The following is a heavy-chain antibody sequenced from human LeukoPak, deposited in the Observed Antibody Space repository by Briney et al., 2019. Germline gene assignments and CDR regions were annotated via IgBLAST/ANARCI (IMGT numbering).Heavy chain of an antibody. D-gene: IGHD5-18*01. V-gene: IGHV3-33*01. CDR2: IWYDGSNK. Sequence: PPGGSLRLSCAASGFTFSSYGMHWVRQAPGKGLEWVAVIWYDGSNKYYADSVKGRFTISRDNSKNTLYLQMNSLRAEDTAVYYCAREAHNPNLYVDTAMGYEFDYWGQGTLVTVSS. CDR1: GFTFSSYG. J-gene: IGHJ4*02. CDR3: AREAHNPNLYVDTAMGYEFDY.